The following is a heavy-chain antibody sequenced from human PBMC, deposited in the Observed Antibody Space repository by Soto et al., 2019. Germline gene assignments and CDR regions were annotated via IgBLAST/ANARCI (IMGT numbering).Heavy chain of an antibody. J-gene: IGHJ6*02. CDR2: INSDGSST. D-gene: IGHD4-17*01. V-gene: IGHV3-74*01. CDR3: ARDTRDYGDYSYYYGMDV. Sequence: PGGSLRLSCAASGFTFSSYWMHWVRQAPGKGLVWVSRINSDGSSTSYADSVKGRFTISRDNAKNTLYLQMNSLRAEDTAVYYCARDTRDYGDYSYYYGMDVWGQGTTVTVSS. CDR1: GFTFSSYW.